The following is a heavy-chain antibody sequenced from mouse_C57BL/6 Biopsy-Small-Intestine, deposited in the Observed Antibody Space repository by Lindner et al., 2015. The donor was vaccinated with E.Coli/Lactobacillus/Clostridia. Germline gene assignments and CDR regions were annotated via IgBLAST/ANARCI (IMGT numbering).Heavy chain of an antibody. V-gene: IGHV14-2*01. CDR3: ARGYYYGSSPRWFAY. CDR2: IDPEDGET. Sequence: QLQSRGAELVKPGASVKLSCTASGFNIKDYYMHWVKQRTEQGLEWIGKIDPEDGETKYAPKFQGKATITADTSSDTAYLQLSSLTSEDTAVYYCARGYYYGSSPRWFAYWGQGTLVTVSA. D-gene: IGHD1-1*01. J-gene: IGHJ3*01. CDR1: GFNIKDYY.